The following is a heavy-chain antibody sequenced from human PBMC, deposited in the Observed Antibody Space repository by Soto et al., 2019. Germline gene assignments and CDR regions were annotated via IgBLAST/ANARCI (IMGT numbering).Heavy chain of an antibody. V-gene: IGHV1-69*13. CDR3: ARDPGTTRDYYYGMDV. J-gene: IGHJ6*02. CDR1: GGTFSSYA. D-gene: IGHD1-1*01. Sequence: SVKVSCKASGGTFSSYAISWVRQAPGQGLEWMGGIIPIFGTANYAQKFQGRVTITADESTSTAYMELSSLRSEDTAVYYCARDPGTTRDYYYGMDVWGQGTTVTVSS. CDR2: IIPIFGTA.